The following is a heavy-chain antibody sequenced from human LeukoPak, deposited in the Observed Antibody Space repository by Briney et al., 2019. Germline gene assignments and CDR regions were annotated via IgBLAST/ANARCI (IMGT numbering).Heavy chain of an antibody. D-gene: IGHD3-9*01. CDR1: GFTFSMYW. Sequence: GGSLRLSCAASGFTFSMYWMSWVCHAPGKGLEWVANIKQDGSEKYYVDSVKGRFTISRDNAKNSLYLQMNSLRADDTAVYYCARDLLTGYFTDLTTFDYWGQGNLVTVSS. V-gene: IGHV3-7*04. CDR3: ARDLLTGYFTDLTTFDY. CDR2: IKQDGSEK. J-gene: IGHJ4*02.